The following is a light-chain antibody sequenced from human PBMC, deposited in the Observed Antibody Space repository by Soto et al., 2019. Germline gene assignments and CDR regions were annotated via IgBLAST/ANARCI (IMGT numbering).Light chain of an antibody. CDR3: LQYHSYPPT. CDR2: AAS. CDR1: QGIRND. J-gene: IGKJ2*01. Sequence: DIQMTQSPSSLSASVGDRVTFTCRASQGIRNDLGWYQQKPGKAPKRLIYAASSLQSGGPSRFSGSGTEVPLEFTLTISSLQPEDFATYYCLQYHSYPPTFGQGTKLEIK. V-gene: IGKV1-17*01.